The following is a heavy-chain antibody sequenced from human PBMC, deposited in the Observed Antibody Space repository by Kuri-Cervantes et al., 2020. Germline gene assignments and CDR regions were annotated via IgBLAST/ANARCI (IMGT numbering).Heavy chain of an antibody. J-gene: IGHJ3*01. CDR2: IYYSGTT. CDR3: ARDSLIRFGGIVSDVYVFGV. D-gene: IGHD3-16*01. CDR1: GGSISSYY. Sequence: SETLSLTCTVSGGSISSYYWSWIRQPPGKGLEWIGYIYYSGTTNYNPSLKRRVTMSVDTFTKQFTLKLSSVTAADTAMYYCARDSLIRFGGIVSDVYVFGVWGQGTMVTVSS. V-gene: IGHV4-59*01.